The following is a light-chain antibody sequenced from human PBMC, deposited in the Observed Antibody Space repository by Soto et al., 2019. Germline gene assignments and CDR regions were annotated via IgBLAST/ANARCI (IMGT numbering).Light chain of an antibody. CDR3: QQYDDYPLT. CDR2: KAS. CDR1: QSISSW. J-gene: IGKJ4*01. V-gene: IGKV1-5*03. Sequence: DIQMTQSPSTLSAFVGDRVTITCRASQSISSWLAWYQQKPGKAPNLLIYKASRSESGVPSRFSGSGSGTTFTLTISSLQTDDFATYYCQQYDDYPLTFGGGTRVEIK.